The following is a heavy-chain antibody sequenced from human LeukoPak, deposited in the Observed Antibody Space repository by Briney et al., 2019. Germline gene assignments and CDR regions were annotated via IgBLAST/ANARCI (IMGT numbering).Heavy chain of an antibody. D-gene: IGHD6-19*01. J-gene: IGHJ6*02. CDR2: INHSGST. V-gene: IGHV4-34*01. CDR3: ARGYPGIAVAGTRPYYYGMDV. Sequence: PSETLSLTCAVYGGSFSGYYWSWIRQPPGKGLEWIGEINHSGSTNYNPSLKSRVTISVDTSKNQFSLKLSSVTAADTAVYYCARGYPGIAVAGTRPYYYGMDVWGQGTTVTVSS. CDR1: GGSFSGYY.